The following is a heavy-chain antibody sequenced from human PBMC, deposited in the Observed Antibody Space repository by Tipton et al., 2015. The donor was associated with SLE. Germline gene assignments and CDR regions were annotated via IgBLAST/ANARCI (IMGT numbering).Heavy chain of an antibody. CDR1: GGSISSSSYY. J-gene: IGHJ6*02. D-gene: IGHD2-15*01. V-gene: IGHV4-39*07. Sequence: TLSLTCTVSGGSISSSSYYWGWIRQPPGKGLEWIGSIYHSGSTYYNPSLKSRVTISVDTSKNQFSLKLSSVTAADTAVYYCAGDCLRSGRIYYYYYGMDVWGQGTTVTVSS. CDR3: AGDCLRSGRIYYYYYGMDV. CDR2: IYHSGST.